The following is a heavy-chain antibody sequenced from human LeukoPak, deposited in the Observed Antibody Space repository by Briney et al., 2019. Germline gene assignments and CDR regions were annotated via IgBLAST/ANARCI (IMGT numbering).Heavy chain of an antibody. CDR2: ISWNSGSI. D-gene: IGHD3-10*01. CDR1: GFTFDDYA. Sequence: PGRSLRLSCAASGFTFDDYAMHWVRRAPGKGLEWVSVISWNSGSIGYADSVKGRFTISRDNAKNSLYLQMNSLRAEDTALYYCAKDKRRYYYGSGSYSNPYFDYWGQGTLVTVSS. CDR3: AKDKRRYYYGSGSYSNPYFDY. J-gene: IGHJ4*02. V-gene: IGHV3-9*01.